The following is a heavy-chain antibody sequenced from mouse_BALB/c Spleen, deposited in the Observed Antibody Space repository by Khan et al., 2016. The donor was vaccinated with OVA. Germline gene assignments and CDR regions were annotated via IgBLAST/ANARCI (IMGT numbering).Heavy chain of an antibody. CDR1: GFTFSTYA. CDR3: ARSPYGNFAY. Sequence: EVELVVSGGGLVKPGGSLKLSCAASGFTFSTYAMSWVRQTPENWLEWVATISSDGDYTYFPDNVTGWFSISRDNAKNNLCLQMTSLGSEDTAMYYCARSPYGNFAYWGQGTLVTVSA. J-gene: IGHJ3*01. D-gene: IGHD2-1*01. V-gene: IGHV5-9-3*01. CDR2: ISSDGDYT.